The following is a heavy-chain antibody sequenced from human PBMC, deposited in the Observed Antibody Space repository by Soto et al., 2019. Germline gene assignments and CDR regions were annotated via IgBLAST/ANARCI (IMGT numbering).Heavy chain of an antibody. Sequence: SETLSLTCTVSGISITSSYWNWFRQSPGKGLEWIGQISDRGDINYNPPLESRVAISTDTSKNQVSLTLTAVNAADTAVYFCARGRHWFGPWGQGTMVTVSS. J-gene: IGHJ5*02. CDR1: GISITSSY. CDR3: ARGRHWFGP. CDR2: ISDRGDI. V-gene: IGHV4-59*08.